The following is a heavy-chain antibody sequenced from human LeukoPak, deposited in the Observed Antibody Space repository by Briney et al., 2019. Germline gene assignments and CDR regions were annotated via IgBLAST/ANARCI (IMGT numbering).Heavy chain of an antibody. CDR1: GFTFSSYD. V-gene: IGHV3-13*01. Sequence: GGSLRLSCAASGFTFSSYDMHWVRQVTGKGLEWVSGTGSAGDTYYPDSVKGRFTISRENAKNSLYLQMNSLRAGDTAVYYCARVDSSGYYSTWGQGTLVTVSS. D-gene: IGHD3-22*01. CDR2: TGSAGDT. CDR3: ARVDSSGYYST. J-gene: IGHJ5*02.